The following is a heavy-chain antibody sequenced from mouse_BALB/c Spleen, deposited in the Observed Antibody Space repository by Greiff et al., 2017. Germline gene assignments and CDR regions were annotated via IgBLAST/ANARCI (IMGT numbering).Heavy chain of an antibody. CDR2: IWGDGST. J-gene: IGHJ4*01. D-gene: IGHD2-1*01. Sequence: VKLVESGPGLVAPSQSLSITCTVSGFSLTGYGVNWVRQPPGKGLEWLGMIWGDGSTDYNSALKSRLSISKDNSKSQVFLKMNSLQTDDTARYYCARSYYGNSYYYAMDYWGQGTSVTVSS. CDR3: ARSYYGNSYYYAMDY. CDR1: GFSLTGYG. V-gene: IGHV2-6-7*01.